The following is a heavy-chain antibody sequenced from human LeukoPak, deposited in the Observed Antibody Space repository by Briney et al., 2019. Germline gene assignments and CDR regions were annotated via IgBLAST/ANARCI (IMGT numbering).Heavy chain of an antibody. CDR2: IYYSGST. D-gene: IGHD5-18*01. J-gene: IGHJ6*02. V-gene: IGHV4-59*08. Sequence: PSETLSLTCTVSGGSISSSYYWGWIRQPPGKGLEWIGYIYYSGSTNYNPSLKSRVTISVDTSKNQFSLKLSSVTAADTAVYYCARHVDTARPGGMDVWGQGTTVTVSS. CDR3: ARHVDTARPGGMDV. CDR1: GGSISSSYY.